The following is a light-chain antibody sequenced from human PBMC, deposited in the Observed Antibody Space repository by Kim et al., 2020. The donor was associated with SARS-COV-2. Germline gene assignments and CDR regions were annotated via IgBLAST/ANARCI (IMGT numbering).Light chain of an antibody. CDR3: SSHIGSSTWV. Sequence: GQSITFPCTRTSSDIVNYTFVSWPHQHPGKAPQLLIYDVSKRPSGVSDRFSGSKSGNTASLTISGLQAEDEADYYCSSHIGSSTWVFGGGTQLTVL. CDR2: DVS. J-gene: IGLJ3*02. CDR1: SSDIVNYTF. V-gene: IGLV2-14*04.